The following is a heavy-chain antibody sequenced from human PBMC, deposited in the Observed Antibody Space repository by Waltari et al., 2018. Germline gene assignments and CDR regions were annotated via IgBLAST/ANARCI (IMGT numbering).Heavy chain of an antibody. J-gene: IGHJ6*02. CDR1: GGTFSSYA. CDR2: IIPIFGTA. Sequence: QVQLVQSGAEVKKPGSSVKVSCKASGGTFSSYAISWVRQAPGQGLEWMGGIIPIFGTANYAQKFQGRVTITTDESTSTAYMELSSLRSEDTAVYYCARDSGYDFGSSYYYYGMDVWGQGTTVTVSS. CDR3: ARDSGYDFGSSYYYYGMDV. V-gene: IGHV1-69*05. D-gene: IGHD5-12*01.